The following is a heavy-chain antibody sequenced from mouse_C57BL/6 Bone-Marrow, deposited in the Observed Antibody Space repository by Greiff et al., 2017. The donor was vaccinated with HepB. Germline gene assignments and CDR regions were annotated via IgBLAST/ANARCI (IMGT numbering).Heavy chain of an antibody. D-gene: IGHD1-1*01. Sequence: EVKLQESGGGLVKPGGSLKLSCAASGFTFSSYAMSWVRQTPEKRLEWVATISDGGSYTYYPDNVKGRFTISRDNAKNNLYLQMSHLKSEDTAMYYCARVITTVVGFDYWGQGTTLTVSS. V-gene: IGHV5-4*03. CDR3: ARVITTVVGFDY. CDR2: ISDGGSYT. J-gene: IGHJ2*01. CDR1: GFTFSSYA.